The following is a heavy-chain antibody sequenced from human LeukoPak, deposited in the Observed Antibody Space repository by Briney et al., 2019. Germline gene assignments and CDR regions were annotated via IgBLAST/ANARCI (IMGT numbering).Heavy chain of an antibody. Sequence: ASVKVSCKASGYTFTSYGISWVRQAPGQGLEWMGWISAYNGNTNYAQKLQGRVTMTTDTSTSTAYMELRSLRSDDTAVYYCARNKDTAMVTSYFDYWGQGTLVTVSS. CDR1: GYTFTSYG. V-gene: IGHV1-18*01. CDR3: ARNKDTAMVTSYFDY. CDR2: ISAYNGNT. D-gene: IGHD5-18*01. J-gene: IGHJ4*02.